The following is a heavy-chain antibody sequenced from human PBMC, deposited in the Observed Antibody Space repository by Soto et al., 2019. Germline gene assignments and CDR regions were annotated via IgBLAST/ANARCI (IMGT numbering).Heavy chain of an antibody. CDR2: ITPILGLA. J-gene: IGHJ5*02. CDR3: ARTFGGLQTWWFDP. D-gene: IGHD2-15*01. Sequence: QVQLVQSGAEVKKPGSSVKVSCKASGGTFSSSTISWVRQAPGQGLEWMGRITPILGLADYAQHFQGRVTITADTSTSTAYMDLSSLTSDDTAVYYCARTFGGLQTWWFDPWGQGTLVTVSS. V-gene: IGHV1-69*02. CDR1: GGTFSSST.